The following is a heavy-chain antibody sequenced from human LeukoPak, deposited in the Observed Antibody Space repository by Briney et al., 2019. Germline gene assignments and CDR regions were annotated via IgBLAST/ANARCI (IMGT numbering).Heavy chain of an antibody. Sequence: GASVKASCKASGYTFTTYNINWVRQAPGQGLEWMGWISGYNGNTNYAQKLQGRVTITRNTSISTAYMELSSLRSEDTAVYYCAGGFFGSGSYFHYWGQGTLVTVSS. CDR1: GYTFTTYN. D-gene: IGHD3-10*01. CDR2: ISGYNGNT. CDR3: AGGFFGSGSYFHY. J-gene: IGHJ4*02. V-gene: IGHV1-8*03.